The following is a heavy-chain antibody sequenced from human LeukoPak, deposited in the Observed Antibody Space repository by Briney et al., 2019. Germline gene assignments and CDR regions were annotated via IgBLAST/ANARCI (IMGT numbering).Heavy chain of an antibody. D-gene: IGHD2-15*01. CDR2: IKQDGSEK. CDR3: ASFYCSGGSCSPALVDY. J-gene: IGHJ4*02. CDR1: GFTFSSYW. Sequence: PGGSLRLSCAASGFTFSSYWMSWVRQAPGKGLEWVANIKQDGSEKYYVDSVKGRLTISRDNAKNSLYLQMNSLRAEDTAVYYCASFYCSGGSCSPALVDYWGQGTLVTVSS. V-gene: IGHV3-7*01.